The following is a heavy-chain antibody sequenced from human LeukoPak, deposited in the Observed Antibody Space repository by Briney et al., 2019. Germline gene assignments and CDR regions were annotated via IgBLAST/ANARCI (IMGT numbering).Heavy chain of an antibody. J-gene: IGHJ4*02. Sequence: GGSLRLSCAASGFTFSSYTMNWVRQAPGKGLEWVSVIYSGGSTYYADSVKGRFTISRDNSKNTLYLQMNSLRAEDTAVYYCARGLYSSSWYDYWGQGTLVTVSS. V-gene: IGHV3-53*01. CDR2: IYSGGST. CDR1: GFTFSSYT. D-gene: IGHD6-13*01. CDR3: ARGLYSSSWYDY.